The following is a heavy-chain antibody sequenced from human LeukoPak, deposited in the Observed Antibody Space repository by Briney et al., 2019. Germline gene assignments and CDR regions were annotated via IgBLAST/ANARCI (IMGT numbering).Heavy chain of an antibody. J-gene: IGHJ4*02. Sequence: PGGSLRLSCAASGFTFSSYAMSWVRQAPGKGLEWVSYISSSSSTINYADSVKGRFTISRDNAQNSLYLQMNSLRAEDTAVYYCARGEQWPYWGQGTLVTVSS. CDR1: GFTFSSYA. CDR2: ISSSSSTI. CDR3: ARGEQWPY. V-gene: IGHV3-48*01. D-gene: IGHD6-19*01.